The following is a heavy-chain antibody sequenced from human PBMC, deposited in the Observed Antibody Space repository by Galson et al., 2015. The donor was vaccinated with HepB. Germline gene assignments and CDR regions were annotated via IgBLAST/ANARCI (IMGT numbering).Heavy chain of an antibody. Sequence: SLRLSCAASGFTFSSYGMHWVRQAPGKGLEWVAVISYDGSNKYYADSVKGRFTISRDNSKNTLYLQMNSLRAEDTAVYYCATGGSGWYDYYGMDVWGQGTTVTVSS. CDR3: ATGGSGWYDYYGMDV. V-gene: IGHV3-30*03. CDR1: GFTFSSYG. D-gene: IGHD6-19*01. J-gene: IGHJ6*02. CDR2: ISYDGSNK.